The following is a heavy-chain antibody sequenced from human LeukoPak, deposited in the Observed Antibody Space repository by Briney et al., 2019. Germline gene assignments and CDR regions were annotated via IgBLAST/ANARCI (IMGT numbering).Heavy chain of an antibody. J-gene: IGHJ4*02. D-gene: IGHD6-13*01. CDR1: GGSISSSSYY. CDR3: ARASPGIAARYYDY. V-gene: IGHV4-39*07. Sequence: SETLSLTCTVSGGSISSSSYYWGCIRQPPGKGLEWIGSIYYSGSTYYNPSLKSRVTISVDTSKNQFSLKLSSVTAADTAVYYCARASPGIAARYYDYWGQGTLVTVSS. CDR2: IYYSGST.